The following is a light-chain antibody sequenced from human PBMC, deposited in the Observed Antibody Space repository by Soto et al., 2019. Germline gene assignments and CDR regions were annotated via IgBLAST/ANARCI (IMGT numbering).Light chain of an antibody. CDR3: QSSDNRNSHVV. CDR2: KDT. J-gene: IGLJ2*01. V-gene: IGLV3-25*03. Sequence: SYELTQPPSVSVSPGQTASINCSGDALPKKYAYWYQQKPGQAPVLVMYKDTVRSSGIPERFSASSSGTTVTLTISGVQAEDEAEYYCQSSDNRNSHVVFGGGTKLTVL. CDR1: ALPKKY.